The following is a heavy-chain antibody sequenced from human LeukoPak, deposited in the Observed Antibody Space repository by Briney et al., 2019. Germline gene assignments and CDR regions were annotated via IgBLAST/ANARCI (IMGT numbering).Heavy chain of an antibody. CDR3: ARDRLGGDLTGESLY. CDR2: ISAYNGNT. J-gene: IGHJ4*02. CDR1: GYPFDNFG. V-gene: IGHV1-18*01. D-gene: IGHD4-17*01. Sequence: ASVKVSCKASGYPFDNFGLTWVRQAPGQGLEWMGWISAYNGNTHYAQKFRGRLTMTTDTSTTTAYLELRSLKSDHTAVYYCARDRLGGDLTGESLYWGQGTLVTVSS.